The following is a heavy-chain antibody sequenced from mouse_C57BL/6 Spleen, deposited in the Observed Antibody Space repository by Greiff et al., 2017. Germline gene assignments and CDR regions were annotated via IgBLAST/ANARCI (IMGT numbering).Heavy chain of an antibody. J-gene: IGHJ4*01. V-gene: IGHV1-84*01. CDR1: GYTFTDYY. CDR3: ARGGAAQATRYYAMDY. Sequence: VQLQQSGPELVKPGASVKISCKASGYTFTDYYINWVKQRPGQGLEWIGWIYPGSGNTKYNEKFKGKATLTVDTSSSTAYMQLSSLTSEDSAVYFCARGGAAQATRYYAMDYWGQGTSVTVSS. CDR2: IYPGSGNT. D-gene: IGHD3-2*02.